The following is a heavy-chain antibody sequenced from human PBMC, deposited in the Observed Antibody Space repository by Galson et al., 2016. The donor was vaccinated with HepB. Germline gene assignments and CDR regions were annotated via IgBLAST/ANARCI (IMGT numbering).Heavy chain of an antibody. CDR2: IWYDGSNK. CDR1: GFTFSSYG. D-gene: IGHD3-9*01. J-gene: IGHJ4*02. V-gene: IGHV3-33*01. Sequence: SLRLSCSASGFTFSSYGMHWVRQAPGKGLEWVAVIWYDGSNKYYADSVKGRFTISRDNSKRALYLQMNSLRAEDTAVYYCTRTYYDILTGFTEFGCWGQGTLVTVSS. CDR3: TRTYYDILTGFTEFGC.